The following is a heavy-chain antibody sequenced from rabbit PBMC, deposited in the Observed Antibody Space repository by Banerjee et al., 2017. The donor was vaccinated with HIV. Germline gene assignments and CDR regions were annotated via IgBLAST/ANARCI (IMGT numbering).Heavy chain of an antibody. Sequence: QSLEESGGDLVKPGASLTLTCTASGFSLSSSYWICWVRQAPGKGLEWIACIDTSSGSTYYANWAKGRFTISKTSSTTVTLQMTSLTAADTATYFCAKNFDLWGQGTLVTVS. CDR1: GFSLSSSYW. J-gene: IGHJ4*01. V-gene: IGHV1S40*01. CDR3: AKNFDL. CDR2: IDTSSGST.